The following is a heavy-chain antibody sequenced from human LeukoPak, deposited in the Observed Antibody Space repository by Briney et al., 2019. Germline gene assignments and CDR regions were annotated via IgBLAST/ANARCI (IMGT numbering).Heavy chain of an antibody. J-gene: IGHJ3*01. D-gene: IGHD2-2*01. Sequence: GGSLRLSCTASGFTFSTYEMNWVRQAPGKGLEWVSYIRSSGTVIHYADSVKGRFIISRDNAKNSLYLQMNSLRAEDTAVYYCTREGGRYCTSASCSNDAFDVWGQGTVVTVS. V-gene: IGHV3-48*03. CDR3: TREGGRYCTSASCSNDAFDV. CDR1: GFTFSTYE. CDR2: IRSSGTVI.